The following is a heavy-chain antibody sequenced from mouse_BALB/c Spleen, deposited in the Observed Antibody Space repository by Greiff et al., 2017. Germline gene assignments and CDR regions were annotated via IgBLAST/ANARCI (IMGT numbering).Heavy chain of an antibody. Sequence: QVQLQQPGAELVKPGASVKLSCKASGYTFTSYWMHWVKQRPGQGLEWIGEINPSNGRTNYNEKFKSKATLTVDKSSSTAYMQLSSLTSEDSAVYYCERCYHGNYGYAMDYWGQGTSVTVAS. CDR1: GYTFTSYW. CDR3: ERCYHGNYGYAMDY. D-gene: IGHD2-1*01. J-gene: IGHJ4*01. CDR2: INPSNGRT. V-gene: IGHV1S81*02.